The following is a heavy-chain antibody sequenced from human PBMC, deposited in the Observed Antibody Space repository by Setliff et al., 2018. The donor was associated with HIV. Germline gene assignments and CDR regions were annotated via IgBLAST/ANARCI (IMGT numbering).Heavy chain of an antibody. CDR1: GDSIGSNTFY. V-gene: IGHV4-39*01. Sequence: SETLSLTCSVYGDSIGSNTFYWGWLRQPPGKEPEWIGSINHSGNTYYYPSLKSRVTMSVDTSKNQFSLRLSSVTSTDTAVYYCARHRASSSGFPLDFWGQGILVTVSS. D-gene: IGHD6-6*01. J-gene: IGHJ4*02. CDR3: ARHRASSSGFPLDF. CDR2: INHSGNT.